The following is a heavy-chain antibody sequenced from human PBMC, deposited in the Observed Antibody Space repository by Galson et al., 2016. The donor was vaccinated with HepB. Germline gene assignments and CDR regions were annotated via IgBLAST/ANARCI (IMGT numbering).Heavy chain of an antibody. D-gene: IGHD1-26*01. CDR3: AKAVGTNTRYYYGMDV. V-gene: IGHV3-23*01. Sequence: RYAMRWVRQTPGKGLDWVSGISGGGGSIHYADSVKGRFTFSRDNSKNIVFLQMNSLRAEDTAVYYCAKAVGTNTRYYYGMDVWGQGTTVTVSS. CDR2: ISGGGGSI. J-gene: IGHJ6*02. CDR1: RYA.